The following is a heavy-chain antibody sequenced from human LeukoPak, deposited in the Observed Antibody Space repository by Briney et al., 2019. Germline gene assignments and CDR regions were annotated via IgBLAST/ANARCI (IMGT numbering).Heavy chain of an antibody. CDR2: IYYTGST. CDR3: ARGSSSGRIDS. V-gene: IGHV4-59*01. J-gene: IGHJ4*02. CDR1: GGSISNYF. Sequence: PSETLSLTCTVSGGSISNYFGSWILQPPGKGLEWIAYIYYTGSTNYNPSLKSRVTISVDTSKNQFSLKLSSVTAADTAVYHCARGSSSGRIDSWGQGTLVTVSS. D-gene: IGHD6-19*01.